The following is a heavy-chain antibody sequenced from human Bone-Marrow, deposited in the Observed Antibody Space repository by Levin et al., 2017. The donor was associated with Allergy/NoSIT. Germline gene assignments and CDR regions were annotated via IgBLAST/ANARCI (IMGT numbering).Heavy chain of an antibody. Sequence: GGSLRLSCAASGFTFSTYGMSWVRQAPGKGLEWVSAIRGSGGGGDTYYADSVKGRFTISRDDSRNTLYLQMNSLRAEDTAVYYCAKKDFGITLFWFDFWGQGTLVTVSS. CDR1: GFTFSTYG. CDR3: AKKDFGITLFWFDF. D-gene: IGHD3-3*01. J-gene: IGHJ4*02. CDR2: IRGSGGGGDT. V-gene: IGHV3-23*01.